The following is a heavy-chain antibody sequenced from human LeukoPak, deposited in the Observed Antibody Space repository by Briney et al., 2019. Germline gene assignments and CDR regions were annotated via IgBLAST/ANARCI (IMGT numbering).Heavy chain of an antibody. V-gene: IGHV3-53*01. CDR2: IYSDNT. CDR1: GFTFDDYG. Sequence: GGSLRLSCAASGFTFDDYGMSWVRQAPGKGLEWVSFIYSDNTHYSDSVKGRFTISRDNSKNTLYLQMNSLRAEDTAVYYCARRAGAYSDYWGQGTLVTVSS. J-gene: IGHJ4*02. CDR3: ARRAGAYSDY. D-gene: IGHD4/OR15-4a*01.